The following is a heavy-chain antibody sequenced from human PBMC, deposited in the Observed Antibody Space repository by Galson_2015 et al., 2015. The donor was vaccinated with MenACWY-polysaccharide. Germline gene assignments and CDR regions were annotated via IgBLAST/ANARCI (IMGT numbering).Heavy chain of an antibody. V-gene: IGHV3-23*01. Sequence: YLRLSCAGSGVTFSSYGMGWVRQAPGKGLEWVSGLSPTTGNTYYADSVRGRFTISRDNSKNTLYLQMNSLRAEDTAVYYCAKGAAHYGSGNYYDYWGQGTQVTVSS. CDR1: GVTFSSYG. D-gene: IGHD3-10*01. CDR2: LSPTTGNT. J-gene: IGHJ4*02. CDR3: AKGAAHYGSGNYYDY.